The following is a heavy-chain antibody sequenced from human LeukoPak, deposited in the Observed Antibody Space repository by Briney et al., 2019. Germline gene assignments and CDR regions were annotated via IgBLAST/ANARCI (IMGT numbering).Heavy chain of an antibody. Sequence: GASVKVSCKSSGGTFCSYAISWVRQAPGQGLEWMGGTIPIFGTANYAQKFQGRVTITADESTSTAYMELSSLRSEDTAVYYCARDRGSSGYYSDDDDAFDIWGQGTMVTVSS. V-gene: IGHV1-69*13. CDR3: ARDRGSSGYYSDDDDAFDI. D-gene: IGHD3-22*01. CDR1: GGTFCSYA. CDR2: TIPIFGTA. J-gene: IGHJ3*02.